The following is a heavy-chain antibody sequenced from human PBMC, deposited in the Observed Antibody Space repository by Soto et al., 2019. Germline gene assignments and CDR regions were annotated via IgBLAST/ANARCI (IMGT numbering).Heavy chain of an antibody. CDR1: GFSLSTLGMS. CDR3: ARVSGSFQKGFDS. Sequence: SGPTLVNPTQTLTLTCSFSGFSLSTLGMSVSWIRQPPGKALERLALIDWEDEKYFSTSLQTRLSIFKDSSKSHVLLTITNVGPLDSATYFCARVSGSFQKGFDSWGQGTLVTVSS. CDR2: IDWEDEK. V-gene: IGHV2-70*01. J-gene: IGHJ4*02. D-gene: IGHD1-26*01.